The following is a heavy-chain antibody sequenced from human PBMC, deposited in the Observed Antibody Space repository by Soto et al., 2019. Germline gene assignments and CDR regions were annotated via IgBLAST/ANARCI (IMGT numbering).Heavy chain of an antibody. Sequence: GESLKISCKGSGYSFTSYWISWVRQMPGKGLEWMGRIDPSDSYTNYSPSFQGHVTISADKSISTAYLQWSSLKASDTAREYCASGSVGVPAAIGPTNFDYWGQGTLVTVSS. J-gene: IGHJ4*02. D-gene: IGHD2-2*01. CDR1: GYSFTSYW. CDR2: IDPSDSYT. V-gene: IGHV5-10-1*01. CDR3: ASGSVGVPAAIGPTNFDY.